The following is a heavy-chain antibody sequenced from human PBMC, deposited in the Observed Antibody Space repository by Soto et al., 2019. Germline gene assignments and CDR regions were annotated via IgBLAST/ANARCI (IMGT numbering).Heavy chain of an antibody. CDR3: ARELPKNYDFWSGYHDAFDI. Sequence: GASVKVSCKASGGTFSSYAISWVRQAPGQGLEWMGGIIPIFGTANYAQKFQGRVTITADKSTSTAYMELSSLRSEDTAVYYCARELPKNYDFWSGYHDAFDIWGQGTMVTVSS. CDR1: GGTFSSYA. V-gene: IGHV1-69*06. CDR2: IIPIFGTA. J-gene: IGHJ3*02. D-gene: IGHD3-3*01.